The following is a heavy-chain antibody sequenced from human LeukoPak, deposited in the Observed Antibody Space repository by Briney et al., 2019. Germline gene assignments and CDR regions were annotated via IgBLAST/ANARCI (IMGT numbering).Heavy chain of an antibody. V-gene: IGHV3-23*01. Sequence: GGSLRLSCAASGFTFSSYAMSWVRQAPGKGLEWVSAISGSGGSAYYADSVKGRFTISRDNSKNTLYLQMNSLRAEDTAVYYCAKDPVVVAATQYFQHWGQGTLVTVSS. CDR3: AKDPVVVAATQYFQH. CDR2: ISGSGGSA. D-gene: IGHD2-15*01. J-gene: IGHJ1*01. CDR1: GFTFSSYA.